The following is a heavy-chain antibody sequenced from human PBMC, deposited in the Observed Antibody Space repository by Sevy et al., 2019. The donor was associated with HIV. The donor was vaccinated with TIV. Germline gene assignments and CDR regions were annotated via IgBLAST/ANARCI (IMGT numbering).Heavy chain of an antibody. CDR3: ARGPPGSAVTTFGYYYYGMDV. D-gene: IGHD4-17*01. J-gene: IGHJ6*02. Sequence: SETLSLTCTVSGYSISSGYYWGWIRQPPGKGLEWIGSIYHSGSTYYNPSLKSRVTISVDTSKNQFSLKLSSVTAADTAVYYCARGPPGSAVTTFGYYYYGMDVWGQRTTVTVSS. CDR2: IYHSGST. V-gene: IGHV4-38-2*02. CDR1: GYSISSGYY.